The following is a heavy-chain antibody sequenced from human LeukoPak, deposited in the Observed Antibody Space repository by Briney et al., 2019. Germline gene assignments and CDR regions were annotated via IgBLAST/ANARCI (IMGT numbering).Heavy chain of an antibody. CDR2: IIPIFGTA. J-gene: IGHJ4*02. D-gene: IGHD4-17*01. CDR1: GGTFSSYA. Sequence: VASVKVSCKASGGTFSSYAISWVRQAPGQGLEWMGGIIPIFGTADYAQKFQGRVTITADESTGTAYMELSSLRSEDTAVYYCAQRGGDYGDYYFDYWGQGTLVTVSS. V-gene: IGHV1-69*13. CDR3: AQRGGDYGDYYFDY.